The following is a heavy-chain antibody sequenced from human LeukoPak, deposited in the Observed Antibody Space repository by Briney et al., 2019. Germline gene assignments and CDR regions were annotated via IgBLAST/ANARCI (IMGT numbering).Heavy chain of an antibody. D-gene: IGHD2-2*01. CDR2: IYTSGST. J-gene: IGHJ4*02. Sequence: PSETLSLTCTVSGGSISSYYWSWIRQPPGKGLEWIGRIYTSGSTNYNPSLKSRVTMSVDTSKNQFSLKLSSVTAADTAVYYCARIHGTYCSSTSCYPAYYFDYWGQGTLVTVSS. CDR3: ARIHGTYCSSTSCYPAYYFDY. V-gene: IGHV4-4*07. CDR1: GGSISSYY.